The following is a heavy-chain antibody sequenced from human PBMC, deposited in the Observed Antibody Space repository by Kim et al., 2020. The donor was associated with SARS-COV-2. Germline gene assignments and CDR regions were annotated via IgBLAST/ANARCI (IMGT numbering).Heavy chain of an antibody. CDR3: ARGPYYYGSGTLAI. V-gene: IGHV1-2*02. D-gene: IGHD3-10*01. J-gene: IGHJ3*02. Sequence: AQRFQGRVTMTRDTSISTAYMELSRLRSDDTAVYYCARGPYYYGSGTLAIWGQGTMVTVSS.